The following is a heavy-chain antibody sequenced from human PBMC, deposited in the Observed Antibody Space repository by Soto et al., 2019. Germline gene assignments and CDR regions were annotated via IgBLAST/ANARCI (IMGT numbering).Heavy chain of an antibody. CDR3: ARDLELLVRAYGMDV. J-gene: IGHJ6*02. D-gene: IGHD3-10*01. V-gene: IGHV1-69*13. CDR1: GGTFSSYA. Sequence: ASVKVSCKASGGTFSSYAISWVRQAPGQGLEWMGGIIPIFGTANYAQKFQGRVTITADESTSTAYMELSSLRSEDTAVYYCARDLELLVRAYGMDVWDQGTTVTVSS. CDR2: IIPIFGTA.